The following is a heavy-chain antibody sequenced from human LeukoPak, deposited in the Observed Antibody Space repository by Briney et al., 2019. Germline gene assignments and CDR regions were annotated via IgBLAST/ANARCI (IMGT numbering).Heavy chain of an antibody. J-gene: IGHJ5*02. Sequence: GGSLRLSCAASGFTFSSNSMNWVRQAPGKGLEWVSYISTSSITIKYADAVKGRFTISRDNDKNSVYLQMNSLRADDTAVYYCARGGSYYWPIDLWGQGTLVTVSS. V-gene: IGHV3-48*01. CDR3: ARGGSYYWPIDL. D-gene: IGHD1-26*01. CDR2: ISTSSITI. CDR1: GFTFSSNS.